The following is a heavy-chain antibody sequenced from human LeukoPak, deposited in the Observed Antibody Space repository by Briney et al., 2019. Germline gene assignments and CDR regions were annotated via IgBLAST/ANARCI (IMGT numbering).Heavy chain of an antibody. V-gene: IGHV3-20*04. CDR2: INWSGGRT. D-gene: IGHD3-16*01. J-gene: IGHJ6*02. Sequence: GGSLRLSCAASGFSFDDYGMSWVRQAPGKGLEWVSGINWSGGRTGYADSVKGRLTIARDNAKNSPYLQMNSLRAEDTALYYCARDGGLYGMDVWGQGTTVTVFS. CDR1: GFSFDDYG. CDR3: ARDGGLYGMDV.